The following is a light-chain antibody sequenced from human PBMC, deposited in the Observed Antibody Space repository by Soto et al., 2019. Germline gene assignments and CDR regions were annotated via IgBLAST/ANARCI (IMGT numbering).Light chain of an antibody. CDR1: QSVSSN. J-gene: IGKJ4*01. V-gene: IGKV3-11*01. CDR3: QQRSNRPLT. Sequence: EIVLTQSPATLSWSPGERATLSCRASQSVSSNLAWYQQKPGQAPRLLIYDASNRATGIPARFSGSGSGTDFTLTISSLEPEDFAVYYCQQRSNRPLTFGGGTKVEIK. CDR2: DAS.